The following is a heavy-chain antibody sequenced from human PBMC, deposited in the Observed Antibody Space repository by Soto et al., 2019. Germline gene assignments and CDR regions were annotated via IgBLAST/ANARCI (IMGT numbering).Heavy chain of an antibody. CDR3: ARSGSGGNWFDP. CDR1: GFTFSSYW. D-gene: IGHD1-26*01. Sequence: EVQLVESGGGLVQPGGSLRLSCAASGFTFSSYWMHWVRQAPGKGLVWVSRINSDATTIYADSVKGRFTISRDDAKNTLSLQMNSLRAEDTALYYCARSGSGGNWFDPWGQGTLVTVSS. CDR2: INSDATT. V-gene: IGHV3-74*01. J-gene: IGHJ5*02.